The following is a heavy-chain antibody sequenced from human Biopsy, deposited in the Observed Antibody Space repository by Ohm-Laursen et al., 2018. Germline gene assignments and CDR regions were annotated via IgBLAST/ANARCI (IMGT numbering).Heavy chain of an antibody. V-gene: IGHV3-21*01. CDR2: ITSGSSYI. CDR1: GFPFTGFS. D-gene: IGHD3-16*01. Sequence: GSLRLSCAASGFPFTGFSMDWVRQAPGKGLEWVASITSGSSYIYYDDSVKDRFTISRDNPKNSLYLQMNSLRADDSALYFCVREQPSLSCGGSWFDSWAQGALVIVSS. CDR3: VREQPSLSCGGSWFDS. J-gene: IGHJ5*01.